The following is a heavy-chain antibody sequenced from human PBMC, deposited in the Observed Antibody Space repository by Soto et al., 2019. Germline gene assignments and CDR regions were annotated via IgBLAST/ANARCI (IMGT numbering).Heavy chain of an antibody. V-gene: IGHV1-69*02. Sequence: QVQLVQSGAEVKKPGSSVKVSCKASGGTFSSYTISWVRQAPGQGLEWMGRIIPILGIANYAQKFQGRVTITADKSTSTAYMELSSLRSEDTAXXYCXXXEVVTREDYWGQGTLVTVSS. CDR1: GGTFSSYT. CDR3: XXXEVVTREDY. J-gene: IGHJ4*02. D-gene: IGHD2-21*02. CDR2: IIPILGIA.